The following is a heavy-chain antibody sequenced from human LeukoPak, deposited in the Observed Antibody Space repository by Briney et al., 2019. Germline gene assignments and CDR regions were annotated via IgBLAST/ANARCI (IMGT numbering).Heavy chain of an antibody. CDR3: ARVFSGLLGTDY. J-gene: IGHJ4*02. CDR1: GYSISSGYY. D-gene: IGHD3-10*01. Sequence: SETLSLTCTVSGYSISSGYYWGWIRQPPGKGLEWIGSLYHSGSTYYNPSLKSRVTISVDTSKNQFSLKLSSVTAADTAVYYCARVFSGLLGTDYWGQGTLVTVSS. CDR2: LYHSGST. V-gene: IGHV4-38-2*02.